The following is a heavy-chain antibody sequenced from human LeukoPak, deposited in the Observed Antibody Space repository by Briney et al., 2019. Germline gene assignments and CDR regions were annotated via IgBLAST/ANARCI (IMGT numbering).Heavy chain of an antibody. V-gene: IGHV3-33*01. CDR2: IWYDGSNK. Sequence: GGSLRLSCAASGFTFSSYGMHWVRQAPGKGLDWVAVIWYDGSNKYYADSVKGRFTISRDNSKNTLYLQMNSLRAEDTAVYYCAREYCGGDCEAGYYYYGMDVWGQGTTVTVSS. J-gene: IGHJ6*02. CDR1: GFTFSSYG. CDR3: AREYCGGDCEAGYYYYGMDV. D-gene: IGHD2-21*02.